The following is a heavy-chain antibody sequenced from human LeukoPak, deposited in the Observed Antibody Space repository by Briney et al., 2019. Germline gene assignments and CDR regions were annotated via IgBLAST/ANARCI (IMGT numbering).Heavy chain of an antibody. V-gene: IGHV3-30*02. D-gene: IGHD3-22*01. CDR1: GFTFSRNG. Sequence: GGSLRLSCAASGFTFSRNGMHWVRQAPGKGLERVAFIRFDGGYKYYAKSVEGRFTISRDDSMNTLYLQMNNLTAEDTAVYYCARDFDDVSGHLYYLPDYWGQGILVTVSS. CDR2: IRFDGGYK. CDR3: ARDFDDVSGHLYYLPDY. J-gene: IGHJ4*02.